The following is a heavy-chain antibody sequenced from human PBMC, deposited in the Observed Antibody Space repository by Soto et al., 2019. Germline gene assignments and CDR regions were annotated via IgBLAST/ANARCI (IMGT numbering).Heavy chain of an antibody. Sequence: EVQLVESGGGLVKPGGSLRLSCAASGFTFSSYSMNWVRQAPGKGLEWVSSISSSSSYIYYADSVKGRFTISRDNAKNSLYLKMNSLRAEDTAVYYCARVNARESTYEVFYYYGMDVWGQGTTVTVSS. CDR1: GFTFSSYS. CDR2: ISSSSSYI. V-gene: IGHV3-21*01. J-gene: IGHJ6*02. CDR3: ARVNARESTYEVFYYYGMDV. D-gene: IGHD5-12*01.